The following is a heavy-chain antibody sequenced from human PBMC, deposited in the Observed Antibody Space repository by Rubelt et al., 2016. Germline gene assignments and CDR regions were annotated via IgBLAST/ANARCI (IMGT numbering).Heavy chain of an antibody. CDR1: GFSFSSYT. Sequence: EVHLVQSGGGLVKPGGSLRLSCAASGFSFSSYTMNWVRQAPWKRLEWVSSISSSSAYIYYADSLKGRFTISTDNANNSLSLQVNSLRAEDTAVYYCARDVIPYYYYGMDVWGQGTTVTVSS. V-gene: IGHV3-21*01. CDR3: ARDVIPYYYYGMDV. J-gene: IGHJ6*02. D-gene: IGHD3-16*02. CDR2: ISSSSAYI.